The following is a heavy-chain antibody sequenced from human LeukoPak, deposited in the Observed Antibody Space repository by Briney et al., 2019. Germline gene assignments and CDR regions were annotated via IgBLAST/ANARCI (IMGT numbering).Heavy chain of an antibody. CDR3: AKVLAGFGDYVSTWAGTFDY. V-gene: IGHV3-23*01. CDR1: GFTFSSYA. Sequence: GGSLRLSCAASGFTFSSYAMSWVRQAPGKGLEWVSAISGSGGSTYYADSVKGRFTISRDNSKNTLYLQMNSLRAEDTAVYYCAKVLAGFGDYVSTWAGTFDYWGQGTLVTVSS. CDR2: ISGSGGST. D-gene: IGHD4-17*01. J-gene: IGHJ4*02.